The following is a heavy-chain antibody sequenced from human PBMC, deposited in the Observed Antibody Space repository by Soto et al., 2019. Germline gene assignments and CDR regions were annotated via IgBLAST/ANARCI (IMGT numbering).Heavy chain of an antibody. Sequence: PGGSLRLSCAASGFAFSDYAMTWVRQAPGKGLEWVSDISDGDGATHYADSVKGRFTISRDDSKNTLYLQRDSLRAEDAAVYYGAKGRTFFDFWGQGTLVTVPS. V-gene: IGHV3-23*01. CDR1: GFAFSDYA. CDR2: ISDGDGAT. D-gene: IGHD3-16*01. J-gene: IGHJ4*02. CDR3: AKGRTFFDF.